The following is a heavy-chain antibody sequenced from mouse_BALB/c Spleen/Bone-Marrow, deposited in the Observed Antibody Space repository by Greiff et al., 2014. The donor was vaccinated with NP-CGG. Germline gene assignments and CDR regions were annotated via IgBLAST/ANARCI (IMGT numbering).Heavy chain of an antibody. D-gene: IGHD2-2*01. J-gene: IGHJ3*01. CDR3: AREVYGSWFAY. Sequence: QVQLKESGAELARPGASVEMSCKASGYTFTYYTMYWGKQRPGQGLEWIGYINPNSDYTNYNQKFKDKATLTADKSSSTAYMQLSSLTSEDSAVYYCAREVYGSWFAYWGQGTLVTVSA. V-gene: IGHV1-4*01. CDR2: INPNSDYT. CDR1: GYTFTYYT.